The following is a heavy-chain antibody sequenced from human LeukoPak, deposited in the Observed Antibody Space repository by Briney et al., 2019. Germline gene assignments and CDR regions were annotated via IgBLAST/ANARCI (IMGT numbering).Heavy chain of an antibody. J-gene: IGHJ4*02. CDR1: GFTFSSYA. Sequence: PGGSLRLSCAASGFTFSSYAMSWVRQAPGKGLEWVSAISGSGGSTYYADSVKGRFTIPRDNSKNTLYLQMNSLRAEDTAVYYCAKPSPGRGDILTGYLSYWGQGTLVTVSS. V-gene: IGHV3-23*01. CDR2: ISGSGGST. CDR3: AKPSPGRGDILTGYLSY. D-gene: IGHD3-9*01.